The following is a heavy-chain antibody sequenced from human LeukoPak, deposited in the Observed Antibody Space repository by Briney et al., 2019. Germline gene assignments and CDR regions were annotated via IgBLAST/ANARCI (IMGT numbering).Heavy chain of an antibody. D-gene: IGHD6-13*01. CDR3: AKDRAQQLVLDF. Sequence: SETLSLTCTVTGDSISSHYWSWIRQPPGKGLEWIGYIYYSGSTKYNPSLKSRVTISVDTSRTQFSLKVNSVTAADTAVYYCAKDRAQQLVLDFWGQGTLVTVSS. V-gene: IGHV4-59*11. CDR1: GDSISSHY. J-gene: IGHJ4*02. CDR2: IYYSGST.